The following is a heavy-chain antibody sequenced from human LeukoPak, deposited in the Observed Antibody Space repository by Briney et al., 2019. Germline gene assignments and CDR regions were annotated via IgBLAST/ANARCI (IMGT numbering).Heavy chain of an antibody. Sequence: PSETLSLTCTVSGGSISSRTYYWAWIRQPPGKGLEWIGYIYYSGSTNCNPSLKSRVTISVDTSKNQFSLKLSSLTAADTAVYYCARTVLSYCRGGSCPYFDYWGQGTLVTVSS. V-gene: IGHV4-61*01. CDR1: GGSISSRTYY. CDR2: IYYSGST. J-gene: IGHJ4*01. CDR3: ARTVLSYCRGGSCPYFDY. D-gene: IGHD2-15*01.